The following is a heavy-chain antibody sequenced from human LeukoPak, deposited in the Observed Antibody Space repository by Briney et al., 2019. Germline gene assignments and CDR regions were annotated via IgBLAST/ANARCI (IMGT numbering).Heavy chain of an antibody. CDR3: AREGAYYLDS. Sequence: PRGSLRLSCAASGFTFSSYWMSWVRQAPGKGLVWVPNVKQDGSERYYVGSVRGRFTISRDNAKNSLYLQMNSLRAEDTAVYYCAREGAYYLDSWGQGTLVAVSS. CDR2: VKQDGSER. J-gene: IGHJ4*02. D-gene: IGHD4/OR15-4a*01. V-gene: IGHV3-7*01. CDR1: GFTFSSYW.